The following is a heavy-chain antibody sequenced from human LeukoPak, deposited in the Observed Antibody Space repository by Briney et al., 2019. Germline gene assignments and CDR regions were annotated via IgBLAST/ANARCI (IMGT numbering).Heavy chain of an antibody. J-gene: IGHJ3*02. V-gene: IGHV3-21*01. CDR3: ARGADSSGYYGSSDAFDI. CDR1: GFSLSSYA. D-gene: IGHD3-22*01. CDR2: ISSRSTYI. Sequence: GGSLRLSCAASGFSLSSYAMSWVRQAPGKGLEWVSSISSRSTYIYYADSVKGRFTISRDNAKNSLYLQMNSLRAEDTAVYYCARGADSSGYYGSSDAFDIWGQGTMVTVSS.